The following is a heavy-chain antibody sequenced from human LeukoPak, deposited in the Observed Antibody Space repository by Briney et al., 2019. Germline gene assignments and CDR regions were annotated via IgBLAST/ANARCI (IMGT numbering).Heavy chain of an antibody. CDR3: AKDIVYCSSTSCP. D-gene: IGHD2-2*01. J-gene: IGHJ5*02. CDR2: IRYDGSNK. V-gene: IGHV3-30*02. CDR1: GFTFSSYG. Sequence: GGSLRLSCAASGFTFSSYGMHWVRQAPGKGLEWVAFIRYDGSNKYYADSVKGRFTISRDNSKNTLYLQMNSLRAEDTAVYYCAKDIVYCSSTSCPWGQGTLVTFSS.